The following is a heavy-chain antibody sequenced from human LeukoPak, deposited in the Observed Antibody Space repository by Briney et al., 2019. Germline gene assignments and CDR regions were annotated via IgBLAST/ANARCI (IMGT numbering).Heavy chain of an antibody. J-gene: IGHJ4*02. CDR1: GFTFSIYS. D-gene: IGHD5-18*01. CDR3: ARDEVYSYGSFDY. V-gene: IGHV3-48*02. CDR2: IGADSNTI. Sequence: GGSLRLSCAASGFTFSIYSMNWVRQAPGEGLEWLSYIGADSNTIYYADSVKGRFTISRDNAKTSLYLQMNTLRDEDTAVYYCARDEVYSYGSFDYWGQGTLVTVSS.